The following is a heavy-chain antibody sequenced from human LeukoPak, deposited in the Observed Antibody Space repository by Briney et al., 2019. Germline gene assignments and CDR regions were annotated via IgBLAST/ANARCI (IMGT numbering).Heavy chain of an antibody. Sequence: GGSLRLSCAASGFSLSNYWMNWVRQAPGKGLEWVANIKQDGSEKNYVDSVKGRFTISRDNSKNTLYLQMNSLRAEDTAVYYCARAEWELYYFDYWGQGTLVTVSS. CDR3: ARAEWELYYFDY. J-gene: IGHJ4*02. D-gene: IGHD1-26*01. CDR2: IKQDGSEK. CDR1: GFSLSNYW. V-gene: IGHV3-7*03.